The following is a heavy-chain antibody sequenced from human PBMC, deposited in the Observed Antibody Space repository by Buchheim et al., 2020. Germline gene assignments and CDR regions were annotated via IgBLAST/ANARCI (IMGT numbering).Heavy chain of an antibody. J-gene: IGHJ6*02. CDR3: ARDSITIFGVVIIRYGMDV. D-gene: IGHD3-3*01. CDR2: IKQDGSEK. Sequence: EVQLLESGGGLVQPGGSLRLSCAASGFTFSSYWMSWVRQAPGKGLEWVANIKQDGSEKYYVDSVKGRFTISRDNAKNSLYLQMNSLRAEDTAVYYCARDSITIFGVVIIRYGMDVWGQGTT. V-gene: IGHV3-7*01. CDR1: GFTFSSYW.